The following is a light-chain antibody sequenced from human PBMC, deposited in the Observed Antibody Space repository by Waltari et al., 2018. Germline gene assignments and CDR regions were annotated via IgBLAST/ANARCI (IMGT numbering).Light chain of an antibody. Sequence: QSALTQPASVSGSPGQSITISCTGTSSDVGRYNLVFWFQQHPGKAPKLIIYEVTKRPSGTSTRFSESKSGNTASLTLSGLQAEDEADYFCCSYAGGSTWVFGGGTKLTVL. CDR3: CSYAGGSTWV. CDR1: SSDVGRYNL. J-gene: IGLJ3*02. CDR2: EVT. V-gene: IGLV2-23*02.